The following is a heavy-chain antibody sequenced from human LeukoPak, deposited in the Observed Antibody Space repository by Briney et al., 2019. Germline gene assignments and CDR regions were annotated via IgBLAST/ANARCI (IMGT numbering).Heavy chain of an antibody. J-gene: IGHJ4*02. V-gene: IGHV1-18*04. CDR1: GYTFTSYG. Sequence: ASVKVSCKASGYTFTSYGISRVRQAPGQGLEWMGWISAYNGNTNYAQKLQGRVTMTTDTSTSTAYMELRSLRSDDTAVYYCARSEITMVRGVIITSYFDYWGQGTLVTVSS. CDR2: ISAYNGNT. D-gene: IGHD3-10*01. CDR3: ARSEITMVRGVIITSYFDY.